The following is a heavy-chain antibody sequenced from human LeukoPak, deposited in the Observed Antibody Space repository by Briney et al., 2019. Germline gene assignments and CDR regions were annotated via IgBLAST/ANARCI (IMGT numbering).Heavy chain of an antibody. CDR2: IIPIFGTA. D-gene: IGHD6-19*01. J-gene: IGHJ5*02. V-gene: IGHV1-69*05. CDR1: GGTFSSYA. Sequence: GASVKVSCKASGGTFSSYAISWVRQAPGQGLEWMGRIIPIFGTANYAQKFQGRVTITTDESTSTAYMELSSLRSEDTAVYYCASSGRLSLGVALMFDPWGQGTLVTVSS. CDR3: ASSGRLSLGVALMFDP.